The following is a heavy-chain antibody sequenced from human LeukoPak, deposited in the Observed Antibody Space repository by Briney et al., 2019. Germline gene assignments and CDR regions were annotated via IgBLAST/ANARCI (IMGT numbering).Heavy chain of an antibody. CDR2: INHSGST. CDR3: ARGIPYGGKSPLLDY. V-gene: IGHV4-34*01. J-gene: IGHJ4*02. D-gene: IGHD4-23*01. CDR1: GGSISGYY. Sequence: SETLSLTCTVSGGSISGYYWSWIRQPPGKGLEWIGEINHSGSTNYNPSLKSRVTISVDTSKNQFSLKLSSVTAADTAVYYCARGIPYGGKSPLLDYWGQGTLVTVSS.